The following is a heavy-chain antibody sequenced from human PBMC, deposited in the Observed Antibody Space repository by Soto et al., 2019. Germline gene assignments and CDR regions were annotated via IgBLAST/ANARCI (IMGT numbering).Heavy chain of an antibody. D-gene: IGHD6-6*01. J-gene: IGHJ6*02. V-gene: IGHV1-18*04. CDR3: ARDRSSSPYYYGMDV. CDR1: GYTFTSYG. Sequence: ASVKVSCKASGYTFTSYGISWVRQAPGQGLEWMGWISAYNGNTNYAQKLQGRVTMTTDTSTSTAYMELRSLRSDDTAVYYCARDRSSSPYYYGMDVWGQGTLVTVSS. CDR2: ISAYNGNT.